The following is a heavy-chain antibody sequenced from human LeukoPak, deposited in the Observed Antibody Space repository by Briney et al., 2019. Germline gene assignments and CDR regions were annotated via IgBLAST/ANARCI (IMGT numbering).Heavy chain of an antibody. CDR1: GFTSSDYY. Sequence: GGSLRLSCAASGFTSSDYYMSWIRQAPGKGLEWVSYISSSGSTIYYADSVKGRFTISRDNSKNTLYLQMNSLRAEDTAVYYCAKGPYSSGWYGDYWGQGTLVTVSS. J-gene: IGHJ4*02. D-gene: IGHD6-19*01. CDR2: ISSSGSTI. CDR3: AKGPYSSGWYGDY. V-gene: IGHV3-11*01.